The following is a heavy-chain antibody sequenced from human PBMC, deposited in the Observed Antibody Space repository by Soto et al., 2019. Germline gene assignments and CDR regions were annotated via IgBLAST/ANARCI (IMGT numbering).Heavy chain of an antibody. CDR2: ISYIGRT. CDR1: GGSISTDGYH. D-gene: IGHD3-3*01. Sequence: PSETLSLTCTVSGGSISTDGYHWSWIRQLPVKGLEWLGYISYIGRTHYNPSLQSRVVISVDTSQNQFSLRLSSATAADTAVYYCARQEDHDCWSGRGLTDFYDMDVWGQGTTVTVSS. J-gene: IGHJ6*02. CDR3: ARQEDHDCWSGRGLTDFYDMDV. V-gene: IGHV4-31*03.